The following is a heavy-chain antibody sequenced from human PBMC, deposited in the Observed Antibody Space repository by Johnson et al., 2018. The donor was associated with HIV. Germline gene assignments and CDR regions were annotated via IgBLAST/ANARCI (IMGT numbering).Heavy chain of an antibody. CDR3: ARDAVTPI. Sequence: QMMLVESGGGWVKPGGSLRLSCAASGFIFSDSYMSWIRQAPGKGLEWLSYITASGSPIYYADSVRGRFTISRDKAKNSLYLQMNSLRAEDMAVYYCARDAVTPIWGQGTMVTVSS. J-gene: IGHJ3*02. V-gene: IGHV3-11*04. D-gene: IGHD4-17*01. CDR2: ITASGSPI. CDR1: GFIFSDSY.